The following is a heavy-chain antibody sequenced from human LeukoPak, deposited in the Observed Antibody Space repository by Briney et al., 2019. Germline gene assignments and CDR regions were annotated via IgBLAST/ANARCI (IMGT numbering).Heavy chain of an antibody. Sequence: PSETLSLTCTVSGGSISSTIYYWGWIRQPPGKGLEWIGNIYYSGSTYYNPSLKSRVTISVDTSKNQFSLKLSSVTAADTAVYYCARDIDGNFDYWGQGTLVIVSS. CDR3: ARDIDGNFDY. D-gene: IGHD5-24*01. CDR1: GGSISSTIYY. CDR2: IYYSGST. V-gene: IGHV4-39*02. J-gene: IGHJ4*02.